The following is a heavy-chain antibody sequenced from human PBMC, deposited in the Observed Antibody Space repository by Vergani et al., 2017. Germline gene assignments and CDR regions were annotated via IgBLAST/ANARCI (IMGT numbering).Heavy chain of an antibody. CDR3: AKDRGAFSPNWFDP. J-gene: IGHJ5*02. D-gene: IGHD3-3*02. V-gene: IGHV3-23*01. Sequence: EVQLLESGGDLVQPGGSLRLSCAASGFTFIMHAMRWVRQAPGKGLEWVSTLSASDRRTHYADSVKGRFTISRDNSKNTLYLQMNSLRAEDTAVYYCAKDRGAFSPNWFDPWGQGTLVTVSS. CDR2: LSASDRRT. CDR1: GFTFIMHA.